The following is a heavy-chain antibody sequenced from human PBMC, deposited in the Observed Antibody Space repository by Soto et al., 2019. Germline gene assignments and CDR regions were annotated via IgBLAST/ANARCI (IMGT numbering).Heavy chain of an antibody. CDR2: IYSGGST. CDR3: AREHSSGWLVGAFDI. CDR1: GFTVSSNY. J-gene: IGHJ3*02. Sequence: PGGSLRLSCAASGFTVSSNYMSWVRQAPGKGLEWVSVIYSGGSTYYADSVKGRFTISRDNSKNTLYLQMNSLRAEDTAVCYCAREHSSGWLVGAFDIWGQGTMVTVSS. V-gene: IGHV3-66*01. D-gene: IGHD6-19*01.